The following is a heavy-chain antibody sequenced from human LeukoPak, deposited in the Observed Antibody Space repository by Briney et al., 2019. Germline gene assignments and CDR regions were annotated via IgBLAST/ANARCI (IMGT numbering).Heavy chain of an antibody. CDR3: ARDRTTVTTGYYGMDV. J-gene: IGHJ6*02. Sequence: ASVTVSFKASGYTFTGYYMHWVRQAPGQGLEWMGWINPNTGVTNYAQKFQGRVTLTGDTSIITAYMELTRLRSDDTAMYYCARDRTTVTTGYYGMDVWGQGTTLTVSS. D-gene: IGHD4-17*01. CDR2: INPNTGVT. CDR1: GYTFTGYY. V-gene: IGHV1-2*02.